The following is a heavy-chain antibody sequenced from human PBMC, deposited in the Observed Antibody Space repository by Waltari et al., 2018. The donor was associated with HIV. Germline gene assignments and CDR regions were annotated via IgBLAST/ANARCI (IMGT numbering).Heavy chain of an antibody. Sequence: EVQLVESGGGLVHAGRSLRLSFSPADFNFDDYAMQVVRQAPGKGLEWVSGISWNSGTIGYADSVKGRFTISRDNAKNSLYLQMNSLRAEDTALYYCAKDKRSGYGGNSVWYFDLWGRGTLVTVSS. CDR3: AKDKRSGYGGNSVWYFDL. CDR2: ISWNSGTI. D-gene: IGHD4-17*01. J-gene: IGHJ2*01. V-gene: IGHV3-9*01. CDR1: DFNFDDYA.